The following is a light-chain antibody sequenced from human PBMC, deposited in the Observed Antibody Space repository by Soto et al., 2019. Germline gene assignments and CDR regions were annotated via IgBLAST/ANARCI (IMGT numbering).Light chain of an antibody. CDR1: QSISNW. CDR2: KAS. J-gene: IGKJ1*01. Sequence: DIQMHQSPSTLSASVGDRVTITCWASQSISNWLAWYQQKPGKAPRLLIYKASNLESGFPSRFSGSGSGTEFTLTISSLQPDDFASYYCQQYNSYPRTFGQGTKVEIK. CDR3: QQYNSYPRT. V-gene: IGKV1-5*03.